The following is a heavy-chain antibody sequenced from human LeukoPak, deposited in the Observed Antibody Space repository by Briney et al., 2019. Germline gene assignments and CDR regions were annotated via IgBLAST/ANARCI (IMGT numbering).Heavy chain of an antibody. V-gene: IGHV3-74*03. CDR2: INRQGSTT. Sequence: GGCLSLSRAASGFTLSIYWMHWVRQAPGKGLVWISQINRQGSTTTYADTVKGRLTIPRDNAKNTLYLQRNSLRVEDTAVYYCADPFGHIFDIWGRGTKVTVSS. D-gene: IGHD3/OR15-3a*01. CDR3: ADPFGHIFDI. CDR1: GFTLSIYW. J-gene: IGHJ3*02.